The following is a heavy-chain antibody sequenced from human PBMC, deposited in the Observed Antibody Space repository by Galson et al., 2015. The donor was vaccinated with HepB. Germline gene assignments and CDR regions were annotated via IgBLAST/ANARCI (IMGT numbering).Heavy chain of an antibody. CDR1: GFTFSSYA. D-gene: IGHD4-17*01. J-gene: IGHJ3*02. Sequence: SLRLSCAASGFTFSSYAMSWVRQAPGKGLEWVSAISGSGGSTYYADSVKGRFTISRDDSKNTLYLQMNSLRAEDTAVYYCAKDDGDYVHAFDIWGQGTMVTVSS. V-gene: IGHV3-23*01. CDR2: ISGSGGST. CDR3: AKDDGDYVHAFDI.